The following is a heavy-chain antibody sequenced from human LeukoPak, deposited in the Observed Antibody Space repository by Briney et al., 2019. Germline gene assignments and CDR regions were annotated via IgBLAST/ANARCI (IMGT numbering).Heavy chain of an antibody. CDR3: ARDRGYDFWSGYFRFDC. J-gene: IGHJ4*02. Sequence: GGSLRLSCAASGFTFSSYRMNWVRPAPGKGLEWVSYISSSSSTIYYADSVKGRFTISRDNAKNSLYLQMNSLSAEDTAVYYCARDRGYDFWSGYFRFDCWGQGTLVTVSS. CDR1: GFTFSSYR. D-gene: IGHD3-3*01. V-gene: IGHV3-48*01. CDR2: ISSSSSTI.